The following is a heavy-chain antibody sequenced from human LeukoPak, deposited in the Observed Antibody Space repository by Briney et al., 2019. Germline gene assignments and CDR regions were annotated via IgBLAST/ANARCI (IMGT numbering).Heavy chain of an antibody. V-gene: IGHV4-30-2*02. CDR2: IYHSGST. Sequence: SQTLSLTCAVSGGSISSGGYSWSWIRQPPGKGLEWIGYIYHSGSTNYNPSLRSRVTISVDTSKNQFSLELSSVTAADTAVYYCARTGNYYDSSGYWGWIDFWGQGILVTVSS. CDR3: ARTGNYYDSSGYWGWIDF. CDR1: GGSISSGGYS. D-gene: IGHD3-22*01. J-gene: IGHJ4*02.